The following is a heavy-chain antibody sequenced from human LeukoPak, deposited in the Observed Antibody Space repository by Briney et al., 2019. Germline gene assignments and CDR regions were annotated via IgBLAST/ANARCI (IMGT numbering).Heavy chain of an antibody. V-gene: IGHV3-64D*06. CDR2: ISSNGGST. CDR3: VKGGFRPTYDAFDI. CDR1: GFAFSSYA. Sequence: GGSLRLSCSASGFAFSSYAMHWVRQAPGKGLEYVSAISSNGGSTYYADSVKGRFTISRDNSKNTLYLQMSSLRAEDTAVYYCVKGGFRPTYDAFDIWGQGTMVTVSS. J-gene: IGHJ3*02.